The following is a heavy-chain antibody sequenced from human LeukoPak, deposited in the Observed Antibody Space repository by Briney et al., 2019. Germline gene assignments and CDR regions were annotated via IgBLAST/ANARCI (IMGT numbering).Heavy chain of an antibody. D-gene: IGHD5-24*01. CDR2: IIPVLGIA. V-gene: IGHV1-69*04. CDR3: ARGGWDGYNLDD. CDR1: GDIFRKYG. J-gene: IGHJ4*02. Sequence: GASVKVSCKASGDIFRKYGIFWVRQAPGQGLEWMGRIIPVLGIANSAQKFQDRVTITADKATSTAYMELSRLRSEDTAVYYCARGGWDGYNLDDWGQGTLVTVSS.